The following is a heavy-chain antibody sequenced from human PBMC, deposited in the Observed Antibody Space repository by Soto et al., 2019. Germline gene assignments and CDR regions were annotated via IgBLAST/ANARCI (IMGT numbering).Heavy chain of an antibody. D-gene: IGHD3-10*01. Sequence: PGGSLRLSCAASEFSFDDYAMSWVRQAPGKGLEWVSSITYTGVSTYYADSVKGRFTISRDNSKDTLYLQMNSLRAEDTAVYYCASVGPYDSGSYMFRYDRFDPRVQGTQVTVSS. CDR2: ITYTGVST. CDR3: ASVGPYDSGSYMFRYDRFDP. J-gene: IGHJ5*02. V-gene: IGHV3-23*01. CDR1: EFSFDDYA.